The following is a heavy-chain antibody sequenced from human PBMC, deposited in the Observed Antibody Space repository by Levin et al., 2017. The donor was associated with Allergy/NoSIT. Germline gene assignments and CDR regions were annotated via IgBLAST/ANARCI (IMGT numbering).Heavy chain of an antibody. CDR3: ARVWLGGSHYMDV. D-gene: IGHD3-16*01. Sequence: KASETLSLTCTVSGGSISSYYWSWIRQPPGKGLEWIGYIFYSGSTNYNPSLKSRVTISVDTSKNQFSLKLSSVTAADTAVYYCARVWLGGSHYMDVWGKGTTVTVSS. CDR2: IFYSGST. J-gene: IGHJ6*03. V-gene: IGHV4-59*01. CDR1: GGSISSYY.